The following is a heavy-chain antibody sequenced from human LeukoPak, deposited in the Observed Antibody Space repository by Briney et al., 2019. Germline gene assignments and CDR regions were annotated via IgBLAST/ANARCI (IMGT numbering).Heavy chain of an antibody. CDR3: ARGRWELPY. V-gene: IGHV4-59*12. D-gene: IGHD1-26*01. J-gene: IGHJ4*02. CDR1: GGSISNYY. CDR2: IYFSGTT. Sequence: PSETLSLTCTVSGGSISNYYWSWIRQPPGEGLEWIGYIYFSGTTNYNPSLKSRVTISVDTSKNQFSLKLSSVTAADTAVYYCARGRWELPYWGQGTLVTVSS.